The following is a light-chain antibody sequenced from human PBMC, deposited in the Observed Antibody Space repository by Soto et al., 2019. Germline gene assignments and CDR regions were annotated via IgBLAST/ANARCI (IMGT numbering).Light chain of an antibody. Sequence: ENVLTQSPGTLSLSPGERATLSCRASQTLRDTYLTWFQQKPGQAPRLLIYGTSSRATGIPDRFSGSGSGTDFTLTISKLEPEDFAPYYCQQYGSSPYTFGQGTKLEIK. V-gene: IGKV3-20*01. J-gene: IGKJ2*01. CDR3: QQYGSSPYT. CDR2: GTS. CDR1: QTLRDTY.